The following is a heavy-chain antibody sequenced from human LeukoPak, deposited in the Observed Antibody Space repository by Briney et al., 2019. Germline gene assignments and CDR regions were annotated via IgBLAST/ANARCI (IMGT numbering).Heavy chain of an antibody. CDR1: GGSVNSGSYY. D-gene: IGHD3-16*01. Sequence: PSETLSLTCTVSGGSVNSGSYYWSWIRQPPGKGLEWIGYIYYSGSTNYNPSLKSRVTISVDTSKNQFSLKLSSVTAADTAVYYCARVGLPYYYYYMDVWGKGTTVTISS. V-gene: IGHV4-61*01. CDR3: ARVGLPYYYYYMDV. J-gene: IGHJ6*03. CDR2: IYYSGST.